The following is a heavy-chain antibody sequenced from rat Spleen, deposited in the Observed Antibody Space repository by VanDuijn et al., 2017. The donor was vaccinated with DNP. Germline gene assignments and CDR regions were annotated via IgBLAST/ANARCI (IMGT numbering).Heavy chain of an antibody. CDR2: IRYDGGSN. CDR3: VRWNSGHFDY. V-gene: IGHV5-22*01. Sequence: EVQLVESGGDLVQPGRSLKLFCAASGFTFSDYYMAWIRKAPTKGLEWVAYIRYDGGSNKYGDSVKGRLTISRDNAKNTLCLQMNSLRSEDMATYYCVRWNSGHFDYWGQGVMVPVSS. J-gene: IGHJ2*01. D-gene: IGHD4-3*01. CDR1: GFTFSDYY.